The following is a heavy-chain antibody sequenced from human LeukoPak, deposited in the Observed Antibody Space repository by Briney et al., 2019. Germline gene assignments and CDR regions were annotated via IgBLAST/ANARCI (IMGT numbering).Heavy chain of an antibody. CDR1: GFTFSSYS. D-gene: IGHD2-15*01. Sequence: PGGSLRLSCAASGFTFSSYSMNWVRQAPGKGLEWVSCISSTSTYIYHADSAKGRFTISRDNGKNSLFLQMNSLKAEDTAVYYCARDISQVEDYYYHMDVWGKGTTVTVSS. CDR2: ISSTSTYI. J-gene: IGHJ6*03. V-gene: IGHV3-21*01. CDR3: ARDISQVEDYYYHMDV.